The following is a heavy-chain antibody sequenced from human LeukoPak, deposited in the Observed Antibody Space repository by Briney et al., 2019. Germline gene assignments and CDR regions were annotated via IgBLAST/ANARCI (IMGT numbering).Heavy chain of an antibody. CDR1: GFTFSDYY. CDR3: ASRQSRSWAGFDY. D-gene: IGHD1-26*01. J-gene: IGHJ4*02. CDR2: ISSSGSTI. V-gene: IGHV3-11*01. Sequence: PGGSLRLSCAASGFTFSDYYMSWIRQAPGKGLEWVSYISSSGSTIYYADSVKGRFTISRDNAKNSLYLQMNSLRAEDTAVYYCASRQSRSWAGFDYWGQGTLVTVSS.